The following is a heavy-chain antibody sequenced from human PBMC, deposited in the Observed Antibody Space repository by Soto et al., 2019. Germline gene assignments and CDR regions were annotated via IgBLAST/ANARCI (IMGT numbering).Heavy chain of an antibody. CDR1: GGFVSSGSYY. J-gene: IGHJ3*02. CDR3: ARVERGTATTVVDAFDI. V-gene: IGHV4-61*01. Sequence: SETLSLTCAVYGGFVSSGSYYWSWIRPPPGKGLEWIGEMSHSGGTHFNPSLKSRVTISVDTSKNQFSLKMSSVTAADTALYYCARVERGTATTVVDAFDIWGPGTMVTVSS. CDR2: MSHSGGT. D-gene: IGHD1-1*01.